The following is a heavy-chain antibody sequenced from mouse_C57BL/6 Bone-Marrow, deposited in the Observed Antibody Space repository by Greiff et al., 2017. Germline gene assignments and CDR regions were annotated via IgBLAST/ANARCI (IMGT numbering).Heavy chain of an antibody. Sequence: VQLQQSGAELVKPGASVKLSCTASGFNIKDYYMHWVKQRTEQGLEWIGRIDPEDGETKYAPKFQDKATITADTSSNTAYLQLSSLTSEYTAVYYCASVYYCGSSYRWYFDVWGTGTPVTVSS. V-gene: IGHV14-2*01. CDR2: IDPEDGET. CDR1: GFNIKDYY. J-gene: IGHJ1*03. D-gene: IGHD1-1*01. CDR3: ASVYYCGSSYRWYFDV.